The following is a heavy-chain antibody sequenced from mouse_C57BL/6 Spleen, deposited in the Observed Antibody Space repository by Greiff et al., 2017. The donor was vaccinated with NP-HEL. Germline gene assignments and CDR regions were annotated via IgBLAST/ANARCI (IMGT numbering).Heavy chain of an antibody. D-gene: IGHD1-1*01. J-gene: IGHJ4*01. V-gene: IGHV1-9*01. CDR3: ARWGLFITTNYYAMDY. CDR1: GYTFTGYW. CDR2: ILPGSGST. Sequence: VQLQQSGAELMKPGASVKLSCKATGYTFTGYWIEWVKQRPGHGLEWIGEILPGSGSTNYNEKFKGKATFTADTSSNTAYMQLSSLTTEDSAIYYCARWGLFITTNYYAMDYWGQGTSVTVSS.